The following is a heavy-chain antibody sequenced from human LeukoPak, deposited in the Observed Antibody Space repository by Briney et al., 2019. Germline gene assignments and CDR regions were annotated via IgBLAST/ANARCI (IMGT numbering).Heavy chain of an antibody. CDR2: IWYDGSNK. Sequence: PGGSLRLSCAASGFTLSSYGMHWVRQAPGKGLEWVALIWYDGSNKYYADSVKGRLTISRDNSKNTLYLQMSSLRAEDTAVYYCAKEFNRGLPDYWGQGTLATVPS. CDR3: AKEFNRGLPDY. V-gene: IGHV3-30*02. CDR1: GFTLSSYG. D-gene: IGHD2-21*01. J-gene: IGHJ4*02.